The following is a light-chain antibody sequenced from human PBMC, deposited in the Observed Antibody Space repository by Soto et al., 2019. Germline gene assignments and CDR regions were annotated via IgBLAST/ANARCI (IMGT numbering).Light chain of an antibody. J-gene: IGLJ1*01. CDR3: SSYTSDSSYV. CDR2: VVS. Sequence: QSALTQPASVPGSPGQSITISCTGTSSDVGLYDYVSWYQQHPGKAPQLMIYVVSNRPSGVSNRFSASKSGNTASLFISGLQAEDEADYYCSSYTSDSSYVFGSGTKVTVL. CDR1: SSDVGLYDY. V-gene: IGLV2-14*01.